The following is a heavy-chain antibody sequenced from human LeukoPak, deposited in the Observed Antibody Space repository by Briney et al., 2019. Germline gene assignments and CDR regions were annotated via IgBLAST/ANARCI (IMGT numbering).Heavy chain of an antibody. CDR2: INANDGET. J-gene: IGHJ4*02. CDR3: ARVPPSAHQLLSSDY. V-gene: IGHV1-18*04. CDR1: GYTFTGYY. Sequence: ASVKVSCKASGYTFTGYYMHWVRQAPGQGLEWMGWINANDGETRYAQNLQGRVTMTTDTSTSTAYMELRSLRSDDTAVYYCARVPPSAHQLLSSDYWGQGTQVTVSS. D-gene: IGHD2-2*01.